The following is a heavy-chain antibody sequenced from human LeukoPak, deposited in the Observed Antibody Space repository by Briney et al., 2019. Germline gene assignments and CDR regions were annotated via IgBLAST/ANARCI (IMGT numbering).Heavy chain of an antibody. Sequence: GGCLRLSCAASGSTFRSYAMSWVRQAPGKGLEWVSAISGSGGSTYYADSVKGRFTISRDNSKNTLYLQMNSLRAEDTAVYYCAKDSSSWYKVYYFDYWGQGTLVTVSS. J-gene: IGHJ4*02. CDR2: ISGSGGST. CDR1: GSTFRSYA. CDR3: AKDSSSWYKVYYFDY. D-gene: IGHD6-13*01. V-gene: IGHV3-23*01.